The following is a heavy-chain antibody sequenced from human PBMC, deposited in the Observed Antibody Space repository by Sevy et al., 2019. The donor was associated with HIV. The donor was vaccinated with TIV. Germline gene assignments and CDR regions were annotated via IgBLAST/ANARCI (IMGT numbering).Heavy chain of an antibody. CDR1: GYRFSNNW. CDR2: IYPGNSDT. V-gene: IGHV5-51*01. J-gene: IGHJ3*01. Sequence: GESLKISCQGSGYRFSNNWVAWVRQRPGKGLEWMGMIYPGNSDTRYSPSFQGQVIISADKSISTAYVQWRSLKASDTAIYYCASGAHLPLDGFDFWGQGTRVTVSS. D-gene: IGHD1-26*01. CDR3: ASGAHLPLDGFDF.